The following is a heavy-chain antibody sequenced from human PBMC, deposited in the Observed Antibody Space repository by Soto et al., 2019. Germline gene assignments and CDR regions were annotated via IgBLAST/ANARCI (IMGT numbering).Heavy chain of an antibody. CDR1: GFSFSPAW. J-gene: IGHJ6*02. D-gene: IGHD1-1*01. Sequence: EVQLVESGGGLVTPGGSLTLSCAASGFSFSPAWMNWVRQAPGKGLEWVGLIKSKGGGGTADYAAPVKGRFIISRDDSKNTIKLQMTSLKPEDTALYYCIWKKDFYYGRAVWGQGTTVTVSS. CDR3: IWKKDFYYGRAV. CDR2: IKSKGGGGTA. V-gene: IGHV3-15*07.